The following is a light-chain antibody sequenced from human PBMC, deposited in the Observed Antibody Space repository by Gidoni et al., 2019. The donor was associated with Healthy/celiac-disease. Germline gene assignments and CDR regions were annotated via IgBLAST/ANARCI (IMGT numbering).Light chain of an antibody. CDR2: GNS. J-gene: IGLJ1*01. CDR1: SSNIGAGYD. V-gene: IGLV1-40*01. CDR3: QSYDSSLSVYV. Sequence: QSVLTQPPSVSGAPGQRVTISCTGRSSNIGAGYDVHWYQQLPGTAPKPLIYGNSNRPSGVPDRFSGSKSCTSASLAITGLQAEDEADYYGQSYDSSLSVYVFGTGTKITVL.